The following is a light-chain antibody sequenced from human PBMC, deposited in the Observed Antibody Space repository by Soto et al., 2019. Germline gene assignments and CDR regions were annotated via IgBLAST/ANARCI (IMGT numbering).Light chain of an antibody. J-gene: IGLJ1*01. CDR3: CSYAGSPYV. V-gene: IGLV2-11*01. CDR2: DVN. Sequence: QSSLTQPRSVSGSPGQSVTISCTGTSSDVGGYNYVSWYQQHPGKAPKLMIYDVNKRPSGVPDRFSGSKSGNTASLTITGLQAEDEADYYCCSYAGSPYVFGTGTKATV. CDR1: SSDVGGYNY.